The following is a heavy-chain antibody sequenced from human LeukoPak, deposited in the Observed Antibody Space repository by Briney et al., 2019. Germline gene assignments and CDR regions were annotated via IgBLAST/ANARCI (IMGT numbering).Heavy chain of an antibody. CDR3: ARVDCRSTSCPFDY. CDR1: GFTSSIFT. V-gene: IGHV3-64*01. Sequence: GGSLRLSCAASGFTSSIFTMFWVRQAPGKGLEDVSSISNNGDNTYYANSVKGRFTISRDNSKNTLYLQLDNLRAEDMAVYYCARVDCRSTSCPFDYWGQGTLVTVS. J-gene: IGHJ4*02. D-gene: IGHD2-2*01. CDR2: ISNNGDNT.